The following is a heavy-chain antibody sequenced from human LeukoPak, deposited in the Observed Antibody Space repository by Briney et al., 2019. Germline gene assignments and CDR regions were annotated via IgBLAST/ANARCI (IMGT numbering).Heavy chain of an antibody. V-gene: IGHV2-5*02. CDR2: IYWDDDK. J-gene: IGHJ4*02. D-gene: IGHD3-10*01. CDR3: AHTKNSGLGNYYFNFDY. Sequence: SGPTLVNPTQTLTLTCTFSGFSLSTNGVGVGWIRQPPGKALEWLALIYWDDDKRYSPSLKSRLTITKDTSKNQVVLTMTNMDPVDTATYYCAHTKNSGLGNYYFNFDYWGQGTLVTVSS. CDR1: GFSLSTNGVG.